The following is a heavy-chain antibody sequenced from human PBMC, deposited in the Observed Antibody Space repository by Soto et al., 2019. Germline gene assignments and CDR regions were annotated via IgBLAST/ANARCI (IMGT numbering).Heavy chain of an antibody. V-gene: IGHV1-8*01. CDR3: AGGLKRGGYDYISKIGGY. J-gene: IGHJ4*02. CDR1: GYTFTSYD. D-gene: IGHD3-16*01. CDR2: MNPNSGNT. Sequence: QVQLVQSGAEVKKPGASVKVSCKASGYTFTSYDINWVRQATGQGLEWMGWMNPNSGNTGYAQKFQGRVTMTRNTYLSTAYMELSSLRSEDTGGYYWAGGLKRGGYDYISKIGGYWGQGTLVTVSS.